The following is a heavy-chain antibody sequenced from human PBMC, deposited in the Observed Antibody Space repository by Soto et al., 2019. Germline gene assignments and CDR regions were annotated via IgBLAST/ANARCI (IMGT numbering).Heavy chain of an antibody. J-gene: IGHJ5*02. CDR3: ARSNWFDA. V-gene: IGHV4-34*01. CDR2: INHSGST. CDR1: GGSFSGYY. Sequence: PSETLSLTCAVYGGSFSGYYWIWIRQPPGKGLEWIGEINHSGSTNYNPSLKSRVTISVDTSKNQFSLKLSSVTAADTAVYYCARSNWFDAWVQGTLVTVSS.